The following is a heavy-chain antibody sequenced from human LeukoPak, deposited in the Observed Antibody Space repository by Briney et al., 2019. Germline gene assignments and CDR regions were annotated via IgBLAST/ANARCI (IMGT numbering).Heavy chain of an antibody. CDR3: ARLYSSGWYELYYYYYMDV. Sequence: ASVKVSCKASGYTFTGYYMHWVRQAPGQGLEWMGWINPNSGGTNYAQKLQGRVTMTTDTSTSTAYMELRSLRSDDTAVYYCARLYSSGWYELYYYYYMDVWGKGTTVTVSS. V-gene: IGHV1-2*02. CDR1: GYTFTGYY. CDR2: INPNSGGT. J-gene: IGHJ6*03. D-gene: IGHD6-19*01.